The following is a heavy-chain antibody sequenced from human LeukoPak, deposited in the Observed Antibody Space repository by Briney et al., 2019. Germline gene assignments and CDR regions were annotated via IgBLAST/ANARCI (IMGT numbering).Heavy chain of an antibody. Sequence: PSETLSLTCTVSGGSISSGGYYWSWIRQHPGKGLEWIGYIYYSGSTYYNPSLKSQVTISVDTSKNQFSLKLSSVTAADTAVYYCARSSGSYSDYWGQGTLVTVSS. CDR2: IYYSGST. CDR3: ARSSGSYSDY. D-gene: IGHD1-26*01. CDR1: GGSISSGGYY. J-gene: IGHJ4*02. V-gene: IGHV4-31*01.